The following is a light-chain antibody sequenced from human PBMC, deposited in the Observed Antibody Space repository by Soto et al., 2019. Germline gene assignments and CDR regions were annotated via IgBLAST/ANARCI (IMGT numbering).Light chain of an antibody. CDR1: SSDIGAHDD. CDR2: GVT. J-gene: IGLJ1*01. V-gene: IGLV2-14*03. CDR3: CSYAGSYTYYV. Sequence: QSVLAQPASVSGSPGQSITISCTGTSSDIGAHDDVSWYQQYPGKVPKLLIYGVTDRPSGISNRFSGSKSGNVASLTISGLQAEDEADYFCCSYAGSYTYYVFGTGTKVTVL.